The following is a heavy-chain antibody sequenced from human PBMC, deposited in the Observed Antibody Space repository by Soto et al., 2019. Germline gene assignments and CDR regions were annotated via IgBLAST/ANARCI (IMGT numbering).Heavy chain of an antibody. J-gene: IGHJ6*03. Sequence: PSETLSLTCTVSGGSISSYDGSWIRQPPGKGLEWIGYIYYSGSTNYNPSLKSRVTISVDTSKNQFSLKLSSVTAADTAVYYCARGSGYCSSTSCYVLYYYYYMDVWGKGTTVTVSS. CDR3: ARGSGYCSSTSCYVLYYYYYMDV. D-gene: IGHD2-2*01. V-gene: IGHV4-59*01. CDR2: IYYSGST. CDR1: GGSISSYD.